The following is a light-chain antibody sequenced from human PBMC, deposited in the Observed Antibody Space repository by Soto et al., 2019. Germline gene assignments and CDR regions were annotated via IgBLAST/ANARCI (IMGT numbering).Light chain of an antibody. V-gene: IGKV3-20*01. J-gene: IGKJ1*01. CDR2: GAS. CDR3: QQYGISPRT. CDR1: QSVSSTY. Sequence: EIVLTQSPDTLSLSPGERATLSFRASQSVSSTYLAWYQQRPGQAPRLLIYGASSRAAGIPDRFSGSGSGTDFTLTISRLEPEDLAVYYCQQYGISPRTFGQGTKVDIK.